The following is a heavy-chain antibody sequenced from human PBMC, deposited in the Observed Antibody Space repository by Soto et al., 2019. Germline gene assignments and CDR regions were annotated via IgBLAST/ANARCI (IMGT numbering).Heavy chain of an antibody. V-gene: IGHV4-31*03. D-gene: IGHD2-2*01. CDR3: ARKGSTNYYYYGMDV. J-gene: IGHJ6*02. CDR1: GGSISSGGYY. Sequence: ASETLSLTCTVSGGSISSGGYYWSWIRQHPGKGLEWIGYIYYSGSTYYNPSLKSRVTISVDTSKNQFSLKLSSVTAADTAVYYCARKGSTNYYYYGMDVWGQGTTVTVSS. CDR2: IYYSGST.